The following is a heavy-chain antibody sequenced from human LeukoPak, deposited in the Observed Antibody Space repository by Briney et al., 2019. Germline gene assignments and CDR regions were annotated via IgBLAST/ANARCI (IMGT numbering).Heavy chain of an antibody. J-gene: IGHJ4*02. CDR3: AAKGNGYTGTYVFAH. D-gene: IGHD5-12*01. V-gene: IGHV3-66*01. Sequence: GGSLRLSCAASGFSFSSNYMSWVRQAPGKGLEWVSVLYSSGYTKYADSVKGRFSISRDNSENTLSLQMNSLRAEDTAVYYCAAKGNGYTGTYVFAHWGRGTLVTVSS. CDR1: GFSFSSNY. CDR2: LYSSGYT.